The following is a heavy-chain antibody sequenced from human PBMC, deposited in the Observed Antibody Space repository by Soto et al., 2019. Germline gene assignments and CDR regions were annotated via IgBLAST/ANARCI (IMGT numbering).Heavy chain of an antibody. CDR3: ARWNGFGDS. CDR2: FSGGSGAI. J-gene: IGHJ4*02. Sequence: GGSLRLSCAVSGFSLGPYGVTWVRQTPEKGLEWVTGFSGGSGAIFYADSVRGRFTISRDSSTAYLQMNNLRPEDTAVYFCARWNGFGDSWGQGSLVTVSS. V-gene: IGHV3-23*01. D-gene: IGHD1-1*01. CDR1: GFSLGPYG.